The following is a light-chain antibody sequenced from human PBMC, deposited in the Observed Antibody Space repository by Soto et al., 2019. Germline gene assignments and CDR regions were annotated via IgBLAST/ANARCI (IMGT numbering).Light chain of an antibody. J-gene: IGLJ1*01. V-gene: IGLV2-14*01. CDR1: SSDGGGYNY. Sequence: QSALTQPASVSGSPGQSITISCTGTSSDGGGYNYVSWYQQHPGKAPKLMIYEVSNRPSAVSNRFSGSKSGNTASLTISGLQAEDADDSYCSSYTSSSHVIFGTGTEVTV. CDR2: EVS. CDR3: SSYTSSSHVI.